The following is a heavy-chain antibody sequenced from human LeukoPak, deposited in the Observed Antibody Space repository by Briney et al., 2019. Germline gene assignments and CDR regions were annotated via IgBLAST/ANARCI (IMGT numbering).Heavy chain of an antibody. CDR2: IWYDGSNK. Sequence: PGGSLRLSCAASGFTFSSYGMHWVRQAPGKGLKWVAVIWYDGSNKYYADSVKGRFTISRDNSKNTLYLQMNSLRAEDTAVYYCARDLSNYNDSRGNGMDVWGQGTTVTVPS. V-gene: IGHV3-33*01. D-gene: IGHD3-22*01. CDR1: GFTFSSYG. J-gene: IGHJ6*02. CDR3: ARDLSNYNDSRGNGMDV.